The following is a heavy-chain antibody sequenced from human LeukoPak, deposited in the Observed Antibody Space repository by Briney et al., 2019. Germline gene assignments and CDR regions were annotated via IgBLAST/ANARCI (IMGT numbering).Heavy chain of an antibody. Sequence: PSETLSLTCTVSGGSISSSSYYWGWIRQPPVKGLEWMRSIYYSGSTYYNPSLKNRVTISVDTCKNQLCLKLRSVTAADTAVYYCARAPHLWFGEYHYYYYYMDVWGKGTTVTISS. CDR1: GGSISSSSYY. V-gene: IGHV4-39*07. J-gene: IGHJ6*03. CDR3: ARAPHLWFGEYHYYYYYMDV. CDR2: IYYSGST. D-gene: IGHD3-10*01.